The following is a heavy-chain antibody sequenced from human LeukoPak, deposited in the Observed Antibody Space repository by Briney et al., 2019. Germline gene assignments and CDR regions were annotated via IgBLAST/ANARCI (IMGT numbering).Heavy chain of an antibody. V-gene: IGHV4-59*12. D-gene: IGHD3-22*01. CDR2: IYHSGST. CDR3: ARGGYDSSGYYHTYYFDY. CDR1: GGSISSYY. Sequence: KSSETLSLTCTVSGGSISSYYWSWIRQPPGKGLEWIGYIYHSGSTYYNPSLKSRVTISVDRSKNQFSLKLSSVTAADTAVYYCARGGYDSSGYYHTYYFDYWGQGTLVTVSS. J-gene: IGHJ4*02.